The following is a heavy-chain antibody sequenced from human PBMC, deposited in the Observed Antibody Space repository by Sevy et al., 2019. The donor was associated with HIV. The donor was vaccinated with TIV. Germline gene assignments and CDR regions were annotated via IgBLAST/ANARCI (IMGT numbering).Heavy chain of an antibody. CDR3: AREGIVVVPAAMRYYYYYGMDV. D-gene: IGHD2-2*01. CDR2: ISGSSNYI. V-gene: IGHV3-21*06. J-gene: IGHJ6*02. Sequence: GGSLRLSCAASGFTFSSYNMNWVRQAPGKGLEWVSSISGSSNYIYYAESVKGRFIISRDNAKNTLYLQMNSLRAEDTAVYYCAREGIVVVPAAMRYYYYYGMDVWGQGTTVTVSS. CDR1: GFTFSSYN.